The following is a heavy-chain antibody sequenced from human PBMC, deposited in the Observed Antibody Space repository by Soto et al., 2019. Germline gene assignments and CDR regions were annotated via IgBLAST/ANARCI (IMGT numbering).Heavy chain of an antibody. CDR2: IYYSGFT. Sequence: QFNLQESGPGLVKPSQTLSLTCTVSGGSITSGGYYWRWIRQHPVKGMEWFGYIYYSGFTYYNPSLKSRVIISVYTSKNTFSLQLSSVTAADTAVYYCARSVFPWGQGTLVTVSS. CDR1: GGSITSGGYY. CDR3: ARSVFP. J-gene: IGHJ5*02. V-gene: IGHV4-31*03.